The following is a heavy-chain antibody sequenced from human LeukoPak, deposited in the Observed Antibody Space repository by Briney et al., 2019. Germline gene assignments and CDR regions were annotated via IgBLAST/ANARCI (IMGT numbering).Heavy chain of an antibody. CDR3: ARSALTMVRGVFQH. J-gene: IGHJ1*01. V-gene: IGHV3-30*04. CDR1: GFTLSSYA. Sequence: GRSLRLSCAASGFTLSSYAMHWVRQAPGKGLEWVAVISYDGSNKYYADSVKGRFTISRDNSKNTLYLQMNSLGAEDTAVYYCARSALTMVRGVFQHWGQGTLVTVSS. D-gene: IGHD3-10*01. CDR2: ISYDGSNK.